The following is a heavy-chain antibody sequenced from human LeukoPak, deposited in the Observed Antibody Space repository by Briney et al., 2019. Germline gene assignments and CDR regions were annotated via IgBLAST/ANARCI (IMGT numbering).Heavy chain of an antibody. CDR2: IYDSGST. D-gene: IGHD3-10*01. Sequence: SETLSLTCTVSGVSISRGGDYWSWIRQHPGKGLEWIGYIYDSGSTYYNPSLKSRVTISADMSKNQFSLKLSSVTAADTAVFYCARVPIIRGVIEDWGQGTLVSVSS. CDR1: GVSISRGGDY. CDR3: ARVPIIRGVIED. V-gene: IGHV4-31*03. J-gene: IGHJ4*02.